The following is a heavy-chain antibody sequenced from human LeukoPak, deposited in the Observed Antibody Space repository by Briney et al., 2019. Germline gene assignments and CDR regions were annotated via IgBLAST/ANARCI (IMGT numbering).Heavy chain of an antibody. Sequence: GSLRLSCAASGFTSSSYSMKWVRQAPGKGLEWVSSISSSGSYVYYADSVKGRFIISRDNAKNSLYLQMNSLRAEDTAVYYCARGSCSSTSCYVDYWGQGTLVTVSS. V-gene: IGHV3-21*01. J-gene: IGHJ4*02. CDR3: ARGSCSSTSCYVDY. CDR2: ISSSGSYV. CDR1: GFTSSSYS. D-gene: IGHD2-2*01.